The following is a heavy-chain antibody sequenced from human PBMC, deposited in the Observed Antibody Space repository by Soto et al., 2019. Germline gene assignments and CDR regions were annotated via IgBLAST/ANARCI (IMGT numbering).Heavy chain of an antibody. CDR2: IYYSGST. J-gene: IGHJ6*02. CDR1: GGSISSSSYY. Sequence: QLQLQESGPGLVKPSETLSLTCTVSGGSISSSSYYWGWIRQPPGKGLEWIGSIYYSGSTYYNPSLKRRVTISVDTSKNQFSLKLSSVTAADTAVYYCARRGRVYYYYGMDVWGQGTTVTVSS. V-gene: IGHV4-39*01. CDR3: ARRGRVYYYYGMDV.